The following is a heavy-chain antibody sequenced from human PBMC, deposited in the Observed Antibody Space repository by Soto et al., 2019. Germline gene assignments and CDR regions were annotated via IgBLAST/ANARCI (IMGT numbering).Heavy chain of an antibody. Sequence: QITLKESGPTLVKPTQTLTLTCTFSGFSLSSTRVAVGWIRQPPGKALEWLALIYWDDDKRYSPFLKSRLTIPKDTPKKPVVLNMTNLEPVDPAPYFCAHSVVAGLGYYFDYWGQGTLVTVSS. J-gene: IGHJ4*02. CDR1: GFSLSSTRVA. CDR3: AHSVVAGLGYYFDY. D-gene: IGHD6-19*01. V-gene: IGHV2-5*02. CDR2: IYWDDDK.